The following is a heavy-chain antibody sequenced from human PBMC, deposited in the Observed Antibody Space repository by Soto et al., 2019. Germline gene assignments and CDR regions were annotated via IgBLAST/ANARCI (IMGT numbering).Heavy chain of an antibody. D-gene: IGHD3-16*01. CDR1: SGSISSDNW. V-gene: IGHV4-4*02. Sequence: QVQLQESGPGLVKPSGTLSLTCTVTSGSISSDNWWSWVRQTPGKGLEWIGEIYYGGSTNYNPSLMNRVTISIDTSRNQFSLRLRSVTAADTAVYYCAGEGGSITVRGPLESWGQGTLVTVSA. J-gene: IGHJ3*02. CDR2: IYYGGST. CDR3: AGEGGSITVRGPLES.